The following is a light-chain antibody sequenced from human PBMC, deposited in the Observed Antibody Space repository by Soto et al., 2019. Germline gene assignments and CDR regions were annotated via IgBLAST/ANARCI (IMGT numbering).Light chain of an antibody. V-gene: IGLV2-14*03. J-gene: IGLJ1*01. Sequence: QSVLTQPASVSGSPGQSITISCTGTSSDVGAYKHVSWYQHHPGKAPKLIIYDVSHWSSGAPHRFSGSKSGNTASLTISGLQAEDEADYYCTSYTSSSRYIFGNGTKVTVL. CDR1: SSDVGAYKH. CDR3: TSYTSSSRYI. CDR2: DVS.